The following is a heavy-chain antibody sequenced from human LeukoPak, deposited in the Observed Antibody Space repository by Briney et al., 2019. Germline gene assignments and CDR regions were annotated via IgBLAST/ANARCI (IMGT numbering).Heavy chain of an antibody. Sequence: SETLSLTCTVSGGSISSYYWSWIRQPPGKGLEWIGYIYYSGSTNYNPSLKSRVTISVDTSKNQFSLKLSSVTAADTAVYYCARDVPFDYWGQGTLVTVSS. CDR2: IYYSGST. CDR1: GGSISSYY. V-gene: IGHV4-59*01. CDR3: ARDVPFDY. J-gene: IGHJ4*02. D-gene: IGHD3-10*02.